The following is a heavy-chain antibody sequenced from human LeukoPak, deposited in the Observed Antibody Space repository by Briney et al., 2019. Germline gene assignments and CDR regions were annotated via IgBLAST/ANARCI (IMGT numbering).Heavy chain of an antibody. CDR1: GFTLSNYE. J-gene: IGHJ5*02. CDR3: ARLSVSITRRFDL. Sequence: PGGSLRLSCAPSGFTLSNYEMNWVRLTPGKGLEWISYITKGGATVLYAESAKGRFTISRDNANSSLYLQMNSLRAEDTAVYFCARLSVSITRRFDLWGQGTLVTVSS. V-gene: IGHV3-48*03. CDR2: ITKGGATV. D-gene: IGHD3-3*01.